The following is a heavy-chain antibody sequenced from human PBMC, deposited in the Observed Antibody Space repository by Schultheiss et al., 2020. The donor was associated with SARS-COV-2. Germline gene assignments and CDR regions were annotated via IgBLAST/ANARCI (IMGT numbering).Heavy chain of an antibody. V-gene: IGHV4-30-4*02. D-gene: IGHD5-18*01. CDR2: IDYSGRI. Sequence: SETLSLTCTVSGGSISSGDYYWSWIRQPPGKGLEWIGYIDYSGRIFYNPSLKSRLTISVDTSKNQFSLKLSSVTAADTAVYYCAKDRWDTNYFDNWGQGTLVTVSS. CDR3: AKDRWDTNYFDN. CDR1: GGSISSGDYY. J-gene: IGHJ4*02.